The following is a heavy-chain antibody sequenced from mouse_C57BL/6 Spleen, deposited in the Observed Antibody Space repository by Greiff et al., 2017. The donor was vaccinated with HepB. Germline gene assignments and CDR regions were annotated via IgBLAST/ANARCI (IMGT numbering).Heavy chain of an antibody. CDR2: IDPSDSYT. V-gene: IGHV1-50*01. CDR1: GYTFTSYW. Sequence: SCKASGYTFTSYWMQWVKQRPGQGLEWIGEIDPSDSYTNYNQKFKGKATLTVDTSSSTAYMQLSSLTSEDSAVYYCARSEDGYSFAYWGQGTLVTVSA. J-gene: IGHJ3*01. D-gene: IGHD2-3*01. CDR3: ARSEDGYSFAY.